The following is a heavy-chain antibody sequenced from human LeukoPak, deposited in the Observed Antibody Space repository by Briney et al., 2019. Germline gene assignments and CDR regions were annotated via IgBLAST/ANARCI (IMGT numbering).Heavy chain of an antibody. CDR3: ARDLRPYYYDSSGYFWGLYYFDY. CDR2: ISAYNGNT. Sequence: ASVKVSCKASGYTFTSYGISWVRQAPGQGLEWMGWISAYNGNTNYAQKLQGRVTMTTDTSTSTAYMELRSLRSDDTAVYYCARDLRPYYYDSSGYFWGLYYFDYWGQGTLVTVSS. J-gene: IGHJ4*02. D-gene: IGHD3-22*01. CDR1: GYTFTSYG. V-gene: IGHV1-18*01.